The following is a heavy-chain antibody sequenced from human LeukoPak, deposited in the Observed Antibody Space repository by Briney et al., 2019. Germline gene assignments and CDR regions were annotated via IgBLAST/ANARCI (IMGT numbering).Heavy chain of an antibody. CDR3: AKMRGQYYHSYYMDA. CDR2: GGSGGST. CDR1: GFIFSSDA. J-gene: IGHJ6*03. Sequence: GGSLRLSCAASGFIFSSDAMSGVRQAPGKGLEWGSEGGSGGSTYYAGSVKGRFTVSRDNSKSTLYLQMNSLTAEDTAVYYCAKMRGQYYHSYYMDAWGKGTTVTVSS. V-gene: IGHV3-23*01.